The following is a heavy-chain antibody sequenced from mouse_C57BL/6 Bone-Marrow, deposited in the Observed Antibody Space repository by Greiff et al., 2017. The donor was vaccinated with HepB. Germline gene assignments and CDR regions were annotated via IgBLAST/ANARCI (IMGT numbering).Heavy chain of an antibody. CDR3: ARGNYGSAWFAY. Sequence: QVQLQQPGAELVKPGASVKLSCKASGYTFTSYWMHWVKQRPGQGLEWIGMIHPNSGSTNYNEKFKSKATLTVDKSSSTAYMQLSSLTSEDSAVYDCARGNYGSAWFAYWGQGTLVTVSA. D-gene: IGHD2-2*01. CDR1: GYTFTSYW. J-gene: IGHJ3*01. V-gene: IGHV1-64*01. CDR2: IHPNSGST.